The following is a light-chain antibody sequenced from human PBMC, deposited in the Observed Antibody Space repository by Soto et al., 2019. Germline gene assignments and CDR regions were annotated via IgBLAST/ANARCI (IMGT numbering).Light chain of an antibody. CDR1: SSDVGSYNL. Sequence: QSVLTQPASASGSPGQSITISCTGTSSDVGSYNLVSWYQQHPGKAPKLMIYEVSKRPSGVSNRFSGSKSGNTASLTISGLQAEDEADYHCCSYAGSSTFSYVFGTGTKVTVL. J-gene: IGLJ1*01. V-gene: IGLV2-23*02. CDR3: CSYAGSSTFSYV. CDR2: EVS.